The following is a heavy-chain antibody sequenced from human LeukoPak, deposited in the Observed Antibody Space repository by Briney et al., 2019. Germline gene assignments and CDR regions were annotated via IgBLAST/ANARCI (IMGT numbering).Heavy chain of an antibody. Sequence: GGSLRLSCAASGFTFGSYDMHWVRQAPGKGLEWVAVIWYDGSNKYYADSVKGRFTISRDNSKNTLYLQMNSLRLEDTALYYCAGGANYYYYGMDVWGQGTTVTVPS. D-gene: IGHD3-10*01. CDR1: GFTFGSYD. V-gene: IGHV3-30*02. CDR3: AGGANYYYYGMDV. J-gene: IGHJ6*02. CDR2: IWYDGSNK.